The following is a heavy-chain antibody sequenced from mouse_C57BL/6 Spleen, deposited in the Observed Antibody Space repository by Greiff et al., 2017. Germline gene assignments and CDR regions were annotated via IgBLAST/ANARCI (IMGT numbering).Heavy chain of an antibody. CDR1: GYTFTDYN. CDR3: ARIYDGYLAWFAY. Sequence: EVKLQESGPELVKPGASVKMSCKASGYTFTDYNMHWVKQSHGKSLEWIGYINPNNGGTSYNQKFKGKATLTVNKSSSTAYMELRSLTSEDSAVYYCARIYDGYLAWFAYWGQGTLVTVSA. V-gene: IGHV1-22*01. D-gene: IGHD2-3*01. J-gene: IGHJ3*01. CDR2: INPNNGGT.